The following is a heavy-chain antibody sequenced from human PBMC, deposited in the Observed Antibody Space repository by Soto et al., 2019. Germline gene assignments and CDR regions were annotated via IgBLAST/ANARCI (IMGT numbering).Heavy chain of an antibody. D-gene: IGHD1-1*01. CDR3: ASRTWHRPFDI. CDR2: IYYSGST. Sequence: SETLSLTCTVSGGSISSGGYYWSWIRQHPGKGLERIGYIYYSGSTYYNPSLKSRVTISVDTSKNQFSLKLSSVTAADTAVYYCASRTWHRPFDIWGQGTMVTVSS. V-gene: IGHV4-31*03. J-gene: IGHJ3*02. CDR1: GGSISSGGYY.